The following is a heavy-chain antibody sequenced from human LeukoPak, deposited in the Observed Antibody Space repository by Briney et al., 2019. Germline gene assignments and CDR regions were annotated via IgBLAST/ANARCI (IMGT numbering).Heavy chain of an antibody. CDR1: GGTFSSYA. J-gene: IGHJ4*02. V-gene: IGHV1-69*05. Sequence: ASVKVSCKASGGTFSSYAISWVRQAPGQGLEWMGRIIPIFGTANYAQKFQGGVTITTDESTSTAYMELSSLRSEDTAVYYCARDQDDYYDSSGYYWYFDYWGQGTLVTVSS. CDR2: IIPIFGTA. CDR3: ARDQDDYYDSSGYYWYFDY. D-gene: IGHD3-22*01.